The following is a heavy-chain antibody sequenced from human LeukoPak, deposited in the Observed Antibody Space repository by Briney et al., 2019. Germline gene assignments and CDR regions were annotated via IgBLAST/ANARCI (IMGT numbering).Heavy chain of an antibody. CDR1: GGSISSYY. CDR2: IYTSGST. CDR3: ARLFELATIFGVVSWFDP. Sequence: PSETLSLTCTVSGGSISSYYWSWIPQPPGKGLEWIGYIYTSGSTNYNPSLKSRVTISVDTSKNQFSLKRSSVTAADTAVYYCARLFELATIFGVVSWFDPWGQGTLVTVSS. V-gene: IGHV4-4*09. J-gene: IGHJ5*02. D-gene: IGHD3-3*01.